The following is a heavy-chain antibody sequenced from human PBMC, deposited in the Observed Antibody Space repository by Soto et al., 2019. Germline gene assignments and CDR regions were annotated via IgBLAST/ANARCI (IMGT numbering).Heavy chain of an antibody. CDR2: SNPATGGT. CDR3: ARDHDFWSGYNYYFGMDV. CDR1: GYTFTDYY. Sequence: GASVKVSCKASGYTFTDYYIHWLRQAPGQGPEWMGWSNPATGGTNEAPNFQGRVTMTTDTSVSTAYMELSWLRSDDTAVYYCARDHDFWSGYNYYFGMDVWGQGTTVTVSS. J-gene: IGHJ6*02. D-gene: IGHD3-3*01. V-gene: IGHV1-2*02.